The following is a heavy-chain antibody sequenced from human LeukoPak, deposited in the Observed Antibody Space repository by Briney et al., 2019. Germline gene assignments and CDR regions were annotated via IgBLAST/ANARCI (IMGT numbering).Heavy chain of an antibody. J-gene: IGHJ5*02. CDR3: ARGAGIGAAGPLGDWFDP. V-gene: IGHV1-2*04. D-gene: IGHD6-13*01. CDR2: INPNSGGT. Sequence: ASVKVSCKASGYTFTGYYMHWVRQAPGQGLEWMGWINPNSGGTNYAQKFQGWVTMTRDTSISTAYMELSRLRSDDTAVYYCARGAGIGAAGPLGDWFDPWGQGTLVTVSS. CDR1: GYTFTGYY.